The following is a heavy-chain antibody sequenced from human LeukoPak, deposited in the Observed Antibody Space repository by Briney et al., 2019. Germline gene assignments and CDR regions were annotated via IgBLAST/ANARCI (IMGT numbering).Heavy chain of an antibody. CDR1: GYSVSSGYY. J-gene: IGHJ4*02. V-gene: IGHV4-38-2*01. CDR3: ARQFDF. Sequence: SETLSLTRAVSGYSVSSGYYWGWIRQPPGKGLEWIGSIYHSGGTYYNPSLKSRVTISVDTSKNQFSLRLSSVTAADTAVYYCARQFDFWGQGTLVTLSS. CDR2: IYHSGGT.